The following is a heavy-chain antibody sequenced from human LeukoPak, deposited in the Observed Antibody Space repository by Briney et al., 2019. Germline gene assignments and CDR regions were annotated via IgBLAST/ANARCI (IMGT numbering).Heavy chain of an antibody. J-gene: IGHJ4*02. D-gene: IGHD2-2*01. CDR3: ASTNSLDY. CDR1: GFSFSSYW. CDR2: IQQDGSEQ. V-gene: IGHV3-7*01. Sequence: GGSLRLSCAASGFSFSSYWMSWVRQAAGKGLEWVANIQQDGSEQNYVDSVKSRFTISRDNTKPSLYLQMNSLRAEDTAVYYCASTNSLDYWGQGTLVTVSS.